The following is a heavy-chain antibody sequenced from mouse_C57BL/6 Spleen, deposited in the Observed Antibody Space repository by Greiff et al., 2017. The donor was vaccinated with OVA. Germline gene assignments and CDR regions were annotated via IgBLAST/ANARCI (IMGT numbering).Heavy chain of an antibody. CDR1: GFTFSDYY. J-gene: IGHJ4*01. V-gene: IGHV5-16*01. Sequence: EVQVVESEGGLVQPGSSMKLSCTASGFTFSDYYMAWVRQVPEKGLEWVANINYDGSSTYYLDSLKSRFIISRDNAKNILYLQMSSLKSEDTATYYCARDQGLRRPGAMDYWGQGTSVTVSS. D-gene: IGHD2-2*01. CDR2: INYDGSST. CDR3: ARDQGLRRPGAMDY.